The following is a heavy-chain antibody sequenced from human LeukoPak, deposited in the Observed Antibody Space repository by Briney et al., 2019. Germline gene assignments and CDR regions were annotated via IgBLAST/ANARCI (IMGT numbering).Heavy chain of an antibody. CDR2: ISGSGGST. CDR3: AKQGATAVAAGGDFDY. Sequence: GGSLRLSCAASGFTFSSYAMTWVREAPGRGLEWVSGISGSGGSTYYADSVKGRFTISRDNSKNTLYLQMNSLRAEDTAVYYCAKQGATAVAAGGDFDYWRQETLVTVPS. D-gene: IGHD6-19*01. CDR1: GFTFSSYA. J-gene: IGHJ4*02. V-gene: IGHV3-23*01.